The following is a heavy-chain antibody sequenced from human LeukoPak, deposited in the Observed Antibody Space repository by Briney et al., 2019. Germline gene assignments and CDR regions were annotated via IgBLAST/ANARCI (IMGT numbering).Heavy chain of an antibody. J-gene: IGHJ6*03. CDR3: ARLGLRRGSSTSANMDV. CDR1: GGSISVSSYY. V-gene: IGHV4-39*07. CDR2: INHSGST. D-gene: IGHD2-2*01. Sequence: SETLSLTCTVSGGSISVSSYYWSWIRQPPGKGLEWIGEINHSGSTNYNPSLKSRVTISVDTSKNQFSLKLSSVTAADTAVYYCARLGLRRGSSTSANMDVWGKGTTVTVSS.